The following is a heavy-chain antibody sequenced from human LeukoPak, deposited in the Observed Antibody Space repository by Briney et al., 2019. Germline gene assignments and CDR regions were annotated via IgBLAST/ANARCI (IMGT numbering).Heavy chain of an antibody. V-gene: IGHV3-48*01. J-gene: IGHJ4*02. CDR3: ARGLDFWSGSYDY. CDR1: GFTFSTYS. Sequence: PGGSLRLSCAASGFTFSTYSLNWVRQAPGKGLEWASYISSTSNTIYYADSVKGRFTISGDNAKNSLYLQMNSLRAEDTAVYYCARGLDFWSGSYDYWGQGTLVTVSS. D-gene: IGHD3-3*01. CDR2: ISSTSNTI.